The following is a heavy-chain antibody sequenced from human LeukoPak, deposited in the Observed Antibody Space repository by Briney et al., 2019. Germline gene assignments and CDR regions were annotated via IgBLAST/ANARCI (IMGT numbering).Heavy chain of an antibody. CDR3: ARQGRGYGTIDAFDI. Sequence: SETLSLTCTVSGGSISSYYWSWIRQPPGKGLEWVGYIYYSGSTNYNPSLKSRVTISVDTSTNKFSLKLSSVTAADTAVYYCARQGRGYGTIDAFDIWGQGTMVTVSS. J-gene: IGHJ3*02. V-gene: IGHV4-59*08. CDR2: IYYSGST. D-gene: IGHD5-18*01. CDR1: GGSISSYY.